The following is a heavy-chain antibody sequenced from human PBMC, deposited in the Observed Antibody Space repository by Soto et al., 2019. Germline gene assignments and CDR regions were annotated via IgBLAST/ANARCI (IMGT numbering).Heavy chain of an antibody. CDR1: GDSVSSTGAA. V-gene: IGHV6-1*01. D-gene: IGHD3-22*01. CDR2: TYYKSKWYN. J-gene: IGHJ4*02. CDR3: ARGHYYDSSGYYFGS. Sequence: SQTLSLTCAISGDSVSSTGAAWNWIRQSPSRGLEWLRRTYYKSKWYNDYAVSVKSRITINPDTSKHQFSLQLNSVTPEDTAVYYCARGHYYDSSGYYFGSWGQGALVTVSS.